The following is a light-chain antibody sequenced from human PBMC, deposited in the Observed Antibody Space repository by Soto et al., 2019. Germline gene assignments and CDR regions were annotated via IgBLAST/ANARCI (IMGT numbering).Light chain of an antibody. V-gene: IGKV3-20*01. J-gene: IGKJ1*01. CDR3: HQYGSSSRT. CDR1: QSITSNY. Sequence: IVLTQSPGSLSLSPGERATLSCRASQSITSNYLSWYQQKPGQAPRLLIFGASSRATGTPDRFSGSGSGTDFTLTISRLEPEDFAVYYCHQYGSSSRTFGQGTKVDIK. CDR2: GAS.